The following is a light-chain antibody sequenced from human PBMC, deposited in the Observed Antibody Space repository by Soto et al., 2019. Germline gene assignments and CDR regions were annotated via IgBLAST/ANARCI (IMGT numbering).Light chain of an antibody. CDR2: LEGGGSY. CDR3: ETWDSNIHSP. V-gene: IGLV4-60*03. CDR1: SGHSNNI. J-gene: IGLJ2*01. Sequence: QPVLTQPSSASASLGSSVKLTCTLNSGHSNNIIAWHQQQPGKAPRYLMKLEGGGSYTKGSGVPDRFSGYSSGADRHLTISSLQSEDEADYYCETWDSNIHSPFGGGTKLTVL.